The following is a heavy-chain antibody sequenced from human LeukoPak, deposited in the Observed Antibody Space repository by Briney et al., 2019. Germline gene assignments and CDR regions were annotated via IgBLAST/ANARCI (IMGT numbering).Heavy chain of an antibody. V-gene: IGHV4-34*01. J-gene: IGHJ6*03. Sequence: SETLSLTCTVSGGSISTYYWSWIRQPPGKGLEWIGEINHSGSTNYNPSLKSRVTISVDTSKNQFSLKLSSVTAADTAVYYCAREKTPRYYYYYMDVWGKGTTVTVSS. CDR2: INHSGST. CDR1: GGSISTYY. D-gene: IGHD4-23*01. CDR3: AREKTPRYYYYYMDV.